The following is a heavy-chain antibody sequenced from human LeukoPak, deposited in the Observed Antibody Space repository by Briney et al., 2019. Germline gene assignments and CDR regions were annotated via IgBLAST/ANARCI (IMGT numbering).Heavy chain of an antibody. D-gene: IGHD4-17*01. CDR1: GGSISSSSYY. Sequence: SETLSLTCAVSGGSISSSSYYWGWIRQPPGKGLEWIGSIYYSGSTNYNPSLKSRVTISVDTSKNQFSLKLSSVTAADTAVYYCARRRPYGDYTARWFDPWGQGTLVTVSS. CDR3: ARRRPYGDYTARWFDP. J-gene: IGHJ5*02. CDR2: IYYSGST. V-gene: IGHV4-39*07.